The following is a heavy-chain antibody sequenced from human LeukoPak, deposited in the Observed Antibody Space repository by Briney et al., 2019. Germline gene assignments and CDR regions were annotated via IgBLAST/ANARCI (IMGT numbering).Heavy chain of an antibody. CDR1: GCSFSSASF. CDR2: IYYSGST. CDR3: SRYGSGSHYYYGMDV. D-gene: IGHD3-10*01. V-gene: IGHV4-61*01. Sequence: SETLSLTCAVTGCSFSSASFWAWIRQPPGKGLEWIGYIYYSGSTNYNHSFKSRVTISVDTSENQFSLKLSSVTAADTAVYYCSRYGSGSHYYYGMDVWGQGTTVTVSS. J-gene: IGHJ6*02.